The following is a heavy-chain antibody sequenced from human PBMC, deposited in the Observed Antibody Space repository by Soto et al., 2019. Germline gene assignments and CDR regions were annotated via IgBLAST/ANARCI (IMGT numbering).Heavy chain of an antibody. CDR3: ARVRYFDWLSTNWFDP. CDR2: MNPNSGNT. J-gene: IGHJ5*02. CDR1: GYTFTSYD. Sequence: ASVKVSCKASGYTFTSYDINWVRQATGQGLEWMGWMNPNSGNTGYAQKFQGRVTMTRNTSISTAYMELSSLRSEDTAVYYCARVRYFDWLSTNWFDPWGQGTLVTVSS. D-gene: IGHD3-9*01. V-gene: IGHV1-8*01.